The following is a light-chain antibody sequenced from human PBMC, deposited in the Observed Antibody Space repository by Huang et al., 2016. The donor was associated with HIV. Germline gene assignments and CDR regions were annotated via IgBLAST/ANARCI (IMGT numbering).Light chain of an antibody. CDR3: QQRTKWPPVLT. V-gene: IGKV3-11*01. Sequence: EIVFTQSPATLSLSPGARSTLSCRASQSVGVYLAWYQQRPGQAHRLLIFEASNRATGIPDRFSGSGSGTDFTLTIDSLQPDDFAIYYCQQRTKWPPVLTFGGGTRVEIK. CDR1: QSVGVY. CDR2: EAS. J-gene: IGKJ4*01.